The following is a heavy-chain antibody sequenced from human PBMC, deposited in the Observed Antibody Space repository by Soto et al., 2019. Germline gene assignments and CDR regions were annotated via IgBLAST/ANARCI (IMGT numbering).Heavy chain of an antibody. J-gene: IGHJ4*02. CDR1: GGSISSYY. D-gene: IGHD3-22*01. Sequence: SETLSLTCTVSGGSISSYYWSWIRQPPGKGLEWIGYIYYRGNTNYNPSLKSRVTISIDTSKKQFSLRLTSVTAADTAVYYCATYDSSGFEFWGQGTLVTVSS. CDR3: ATYDSSGFEF. CDR2: IYYRGNT. V-gene: IGHV4-59*01.